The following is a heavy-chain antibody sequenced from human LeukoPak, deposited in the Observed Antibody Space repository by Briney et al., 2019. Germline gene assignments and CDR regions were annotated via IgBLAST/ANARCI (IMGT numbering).Heavy chain of an antibody. Sequence: GGSLRLSCAASGFTFSSYAMSWVRQAPGKGLEWVSYISSSSSYTNYADSVKGRFTISRDNAKNSLYLQMNSLRAEDTAVYYCARSNYGDYVGYFDYWGQGTLVTVSS. CDR3: ARSNYGDYVGYFDY. V-gene: IGHV3-21*05. D-gene: IGHD4-17*01. CDR1: GFTFSSYA. CDR2: ISSSSSYT. J-gene: IGHJ4*02.